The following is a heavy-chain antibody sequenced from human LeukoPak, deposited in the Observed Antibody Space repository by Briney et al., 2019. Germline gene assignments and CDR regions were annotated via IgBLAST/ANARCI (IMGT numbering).Heavy chain of an antibody. V-gene: IGHV3-48*01. CDR3: SMRSVFSTVTTKFFLY. CDR1: GFIFSSYN. CDR2: ISSSSSTI. D-gene: IGHD4-17*01. J-gene: IGHJ4*02. Sequence: PGGSLRLSCAASGFIFSSYNMNWVRRAPGKGLEWVSYISSSSSTIYYADSVKGRFTISRDNAKNSLYLQMNSLRAEDTAVYYCSMRSVFSTVTTKFFLYWGRGTLVTVPS.